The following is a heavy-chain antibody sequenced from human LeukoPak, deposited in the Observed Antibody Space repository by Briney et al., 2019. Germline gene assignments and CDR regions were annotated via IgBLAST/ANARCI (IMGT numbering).Heavy chain of an antibody. D-gene: IGHD2-21*01. CDR1: GFTFSNYA. Sequence: GGSLRLSCAASGFTFSNYAMSWVRQAPGKGLEWVSGISGSGGSTYYADSVKGRFTISRDNSKNTLSLQMNSLRDEDTAVYYCAKDRGVVRGDYWGQGTLVTVSS. V-gene: IGHV3-23*01. J-gene: IGHJ4*02. CDR3: AKDRGVVRGDY. CDR2: ISGSGGST.